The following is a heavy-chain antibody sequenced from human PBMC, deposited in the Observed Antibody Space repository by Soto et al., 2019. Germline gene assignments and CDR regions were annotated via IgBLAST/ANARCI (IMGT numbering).Heavy chain of an antibody. Sequence: QVQLQEVGPGLVRPSQTLSLTCTVSGGSISSGGYYWSWIRQHPGKGLEWIGYIYYSGSTYYNPSLKSRVTISVDTSMNQFSLKLSSVTAADTAVYYCARAGGFSESDNWFDPWGQGTLVTVSS. D-gene: IGHD3-3*01. V-gene: IGHV4-31*03. CDR3: ARAGGFSESDNWFDP. J-gene: IGHJ5*02. CDR1: GGSISSGGYY. CDR2: IYYSGST.